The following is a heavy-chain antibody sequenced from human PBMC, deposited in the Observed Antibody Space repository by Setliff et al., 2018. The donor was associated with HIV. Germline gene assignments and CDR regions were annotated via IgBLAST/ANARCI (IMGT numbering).Heavy chain of an antibody. Sequence: SVKVSCKASGYTFSDYYLHWVRQAPGQGLEWMGRIIPVYHTTDYAPQFQGRVTITADKSTSTVYMDLSNLRSDDTATYYCAPDFGDNWFDPWGQGTLVTVSS. CDR2: IIPVYHTT. CDR1: GYTFSDYY. D-gene: IGHD4-17*01. J-gene: IGHJ5*02. V-gene: IGHV1-69*06. CDR3: APDFGDNWFDP.